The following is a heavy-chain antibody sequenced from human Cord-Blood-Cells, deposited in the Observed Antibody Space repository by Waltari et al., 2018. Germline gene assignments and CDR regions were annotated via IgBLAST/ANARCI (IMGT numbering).Heavy chain of an antibody. CDR2: IWYDGSNK. CDR3: ARGRLGISQLRGPGVYSYWYFDL. J-gene: IGHJ2*01. D-gene: IGHD7-27*01. CDR1: GFTFSSYG. V-gene: IGHV3-33*01. Sequence: QVQLVESGGGVVQPGRSLRLSCAASGFTFSSYGIHWVRQAPGKGTEWVAVIWYDGSNKYYADSVKGRFTISRDNSKNTLYLQMNSLRAEDTAVYYCARGRLGISQLRGPGVYSYWYFDLWGRGTLVTVSS.